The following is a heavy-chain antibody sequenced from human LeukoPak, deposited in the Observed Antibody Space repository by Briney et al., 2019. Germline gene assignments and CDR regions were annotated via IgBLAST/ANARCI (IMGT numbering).Heavy chain of an antibody. CDR2: ISGSGGST. CDR3: SHDYGDSPSGY. V-gene: IGHV3-23*01. J-gene: IGHJ4*02. CDR1: GFTFSSYA. Sequence: PGGSLRLACAASGFTFSSYAMSWVRQAPGKGLEWVSAISGSGGSTYYADSVKGRFTISRDNSKNTLYLQMNSLRAEDTAVYYCSHDYGDSPSGYWGQGTLVTVSS. D-gene: IGHD4-17*01.